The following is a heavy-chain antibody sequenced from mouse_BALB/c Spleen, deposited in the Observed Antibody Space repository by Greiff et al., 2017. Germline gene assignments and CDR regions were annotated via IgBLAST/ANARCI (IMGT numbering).Heavy chain of an antibody. D-gene: IGHD2-2*01. Sequence: EVMLVESGGGLVKPGGSLKLSCAASGFTFSDYYMYWVRQTPEKRLEWVATISDGGSYTYYPDSVKGRFTISRDNAKNNLYLQMSSLKSEDTAMYYCARDGYYGYDGFAYWGQGTLVTVSA. CDR3: ARDGYYGYDGFAY. J-gene: IGHJ3*01. CDR1: GFTFSDYY. CDR2: ISDGGSYT. V-gene: IGHV5-4*02.